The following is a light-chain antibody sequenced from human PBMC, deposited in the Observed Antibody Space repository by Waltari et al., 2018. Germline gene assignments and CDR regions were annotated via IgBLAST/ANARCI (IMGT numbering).Light chain of an antibody. V-gene: IGKV1-39*01. CDR3: QQSVIPPFT. CDR1: PSVTTY. Sequence: EIHLTQSPSSLSASVGDKITIPCRASPSVTTYLNWYQQKSGQPPKVLIFSTSRLQRGVPPRFRGSGSGTEFSLTINGLQPEDFATYYCQQSVIPPFTFGPGTKVEMK. CDR2: STS. J-gene: IGKJ3*01.